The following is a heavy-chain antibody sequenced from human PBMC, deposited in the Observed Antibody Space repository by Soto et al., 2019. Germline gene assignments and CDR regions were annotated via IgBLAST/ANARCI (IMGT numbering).Heavy chain of an antibody. CDR2: IYYGGST. CDR1: GDSISSGGYC. Sequence: SEILSLTCTVSGDSISSGGYCWSWIRQHPGKGLEWIGYIYYGGSTYYNPSLKSRATISGDTSKNQFSLKLSSVTAADTAVYYCARDRRYYDSSGYSSFDYWGQGTLVTVSS. V-gene: IGHV4-31*03. J-gene: IGHJ4*02. CDR3: ARDRRYYDSSGYSSFDY. D-gene: IGHD3-22*01.